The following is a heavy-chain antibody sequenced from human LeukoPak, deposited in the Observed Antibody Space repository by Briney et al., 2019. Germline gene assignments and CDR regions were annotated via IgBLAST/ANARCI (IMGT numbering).Heavy chain of an antibody. CDR3: ARSGDYGGNWDLYYYYYGMDV. Sequence: ASVKVSCKASGYTFTGYYMHWVRQAPGQGLEWMGWINPNSGGTNYAQKFQGRVTMTRDTSISTAYMELSRVRSDDTAVYYCARSGDYGGNWDLYYYYYGMDVWGQGTTVTVSS. V-gene: IGHV1-2*02. D-gene: IGHD4-23*01. CDR1: GYTFTGYY. CDR2: INPNSGGT. J-gene: IGHJ6*02.